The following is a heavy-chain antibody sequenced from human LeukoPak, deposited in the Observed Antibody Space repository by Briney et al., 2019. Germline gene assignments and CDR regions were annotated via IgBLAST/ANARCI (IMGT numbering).Heavy chain of an antibody. Sequence: PGGSLRLSCAASGFTFSDYYMSWIRQPPGKGLEWIGEINHSGSTNYNPSLKSRVTISVDTSKNQFSLKLSSVTAADTAVYYCARLPVVQDAFDIWGQGTMVTVSS. J-gene: IGHJ3*02. CDR1: GFTFSDYY. CDR3: ARLPVVQDAFDI. V-gene: IGHV4-34*01. CDR2: INHSGST. D-gene: IGHD4-23*01.